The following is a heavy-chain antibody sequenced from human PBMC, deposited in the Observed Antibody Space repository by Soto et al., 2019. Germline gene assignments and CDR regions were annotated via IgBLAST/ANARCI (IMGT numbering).Heavy chain of an antibody. Sequence: GVSVKVSCEASGYAFTSYGLWWARQAPGQGLEWMGWISAYNGNTNYAQKLQGRVTMTTDTSTSTAYMELRSLRSDDTAVYYCARGYDILTGSLGAFDIWGQGTMVTVSS. CDR2: ISAYNGNT. D-gene: IGHD3-9*01. CDR3: ARGYDILTGSLGAFDI. J-gene: IGHJ3*02. CDR1: GYAFTSYG. V-gene: IGHV1-18*01.